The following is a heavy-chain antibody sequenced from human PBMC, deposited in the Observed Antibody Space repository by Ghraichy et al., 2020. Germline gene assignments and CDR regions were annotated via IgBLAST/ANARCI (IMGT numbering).Heavy chain of an antibody. J-gene: IGHJ4*02. CDR3: AKDGRGSGTHCDY. Sequence: GESLNISCAASGFTFSNYAMNWVRQAPGKGLEWLSAIGGSGGSTNFADSVRGRFTISRDNSKNTVYLQINSLRVEDTVVYYCAKDGRGSGTHCDYWGQGTLVTVSS. CDR1: GFTFSNYA. CDR2: IGGSGGST. D-gene: IGHD3-10*01. V-gene: IGHV3-23*01.